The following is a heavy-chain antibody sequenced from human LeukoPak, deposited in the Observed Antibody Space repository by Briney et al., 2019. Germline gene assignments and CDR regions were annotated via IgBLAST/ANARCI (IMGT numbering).Heavy chain of an antibody. D-gene: IGHD6-13*01. CDR1: GYTFTNYD. Sequence: GASVKVSCKASGYTFTNYDINWVRQAPGQGLEWMGWISVYNGNTKYTQKLQGRVTMTTETSTNTAYMELRSLTSDDTAVYYCARVARLLEYSSSWYYFDYWGQGTLVTVSS. J-gene: IGHJ4*02. CDR3: ARVARLLEYSSSWYYFDY. V-gene: IGHV1-18*01. CDR2: ISVYNGNT.